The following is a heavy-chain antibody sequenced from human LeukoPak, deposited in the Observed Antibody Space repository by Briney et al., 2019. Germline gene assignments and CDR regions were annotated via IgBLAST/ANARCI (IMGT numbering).Heavy chain of an antibody. J-gene: IGHJ4*02. D-gene: IGHD2-2*01. V-gene: IGHV3-23*01. CDR1: GFTFSSYW. Sequence: GGSLRLSCAASGFTFSSYWMAWVRQAPGKGLEWVSAISGSGGSTYYADSVKGRFTISRDNSKNTLYLQMNSLRAEDTAVYYCAKAAGRIVVVPAALDYWGQGTLVTVSS. CDR3: AKAAGRIVVVPAALDY. CDR2: ISGSGGST.